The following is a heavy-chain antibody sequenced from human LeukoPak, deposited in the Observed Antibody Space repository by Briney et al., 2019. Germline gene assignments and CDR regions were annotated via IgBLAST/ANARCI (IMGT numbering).Heavy chain of an antibody. CDR1: GYTFTCYY. V-gene: IGHV1-2*02. Sequence: ASVKVSCKASGYTFTCYYMHWVRQAPGQGLEWMGWINPNSGGTNYAQKLQGRVTMTTDTSTSTAYMELRSLRSDDTAVYYCASGYSSSWEVWDYWGQGTLVTVSS. D-gene: IGHD6-13*01. J-gene: IGHJ4*02. CDR3: ASGYSSSWEVWDY. CDR2: INPNSGGT.